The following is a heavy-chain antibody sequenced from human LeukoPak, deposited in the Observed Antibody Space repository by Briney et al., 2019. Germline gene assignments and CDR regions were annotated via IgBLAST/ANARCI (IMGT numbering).Heavy chain of an antibody. CDR2: IDHRGNT. D-gene: IGHD1-26*01. CDR1: GGSINNYY. CDR3: ARHGTLDY. V-gene: IGHV4-59*08. J-gene: IGHJ4*02. Sequence: SETQSLTCTVSGGSINNYYWSWIRQPPGKGLERIGYIDHRGNTNYNPSLKSRVTMSVDTSKNQSSLKLSSVTAADTAVYYCARHGTLDYWGQGTLVTVSS.